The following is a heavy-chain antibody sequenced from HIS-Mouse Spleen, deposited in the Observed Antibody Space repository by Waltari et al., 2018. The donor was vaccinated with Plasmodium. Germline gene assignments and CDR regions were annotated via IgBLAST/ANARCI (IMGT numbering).Heavy chain of an antibody. V-gene: IGHV4-34*01. CDR1: GGSFSGYY. D-gene: IGHD7-27*01. Sequence: QVQLQQWGAGLLKPSETLSLTCAVYGGSFSGYYWSWICQPPGRGLEWIGEINPSGSTNYSPALKSRVTIAVDTAKNQFSLKLSSVTAADTAVYYCARVIPLGIPHFDYWGQGTLVTVSS. CDR2: INPSGST. J-gene: IGHJ4*02. CDR3: ARVIPLGIPHFDY.